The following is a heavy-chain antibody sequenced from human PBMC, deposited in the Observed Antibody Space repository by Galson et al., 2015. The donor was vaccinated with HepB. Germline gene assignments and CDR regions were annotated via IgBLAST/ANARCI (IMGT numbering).Heavy chain of an antibody. Sequence: SLRLSCAASGFTFSSYAMHWVRQAPGKGLEWVAVISYDGSNKYYADSVKGRFTISRDDSKNTLYLQMNSLRAEDTAVYYCARDWRYYGSGSYLDYWGQGTLVTVSS. V-gene: IGHV3-30-3*01. CDR3: ARDWRYYGSGSYLDY. J-gene: IGHJ4*02. D-gene: IGHD3-10*01. CDR2: ISYDGSNK. CDR1: GFTFSSYA.